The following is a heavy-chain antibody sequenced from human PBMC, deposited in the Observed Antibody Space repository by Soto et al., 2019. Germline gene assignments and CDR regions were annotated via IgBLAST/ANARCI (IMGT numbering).Heavy chain of an antibody. V-gene: IGHV3-33*01. CDR2: IWYDGSNK. J-gene: IGHJ6*02. CDR1: GFTFSSYG. D-gene: IGHD4-17*01. Sequence: GGSLRLSCAASGFTFSSYGMHWVRQAPGKGLEWVAAIWYDGSNKYYADSVKGRFTISRDNSKNTLYLQMNSLRAEDTAVYYCARDPFQDYGDYGTYGMDVWGQGTTVTVSS. CDR3: ARDPFQDYGDYGTYGMDV.